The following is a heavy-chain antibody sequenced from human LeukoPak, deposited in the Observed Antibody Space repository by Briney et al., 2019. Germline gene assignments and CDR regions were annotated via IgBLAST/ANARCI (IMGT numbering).Heavy chain of an antibody. CDR2: ILYDGSNR. J-gene: IGHJ1*01. D-gene: IGHD2-15*01. CDR3: AKGQFVVVLCAPNN. CDR1: GFTFGGYG. Sequence: GTSLRLSCKASGFTFGGYGMHWVRQFPGKGLEWGAFILYDGSNRDYSDSVMRRFNIPRDNSKNTIFLQMNRLTKEDTDVYYCAKGQFVVVLCAPNNWGQGTLVTVSS. V-gene: IGHV3-30*18.